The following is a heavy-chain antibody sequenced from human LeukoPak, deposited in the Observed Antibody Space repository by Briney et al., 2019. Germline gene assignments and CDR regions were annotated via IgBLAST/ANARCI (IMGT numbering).Heavy chain of an antibody. J-gene: IGHJ4*02. D-gene: IGHD3-22*01. V-gene: IGHV4-39*07. CDR1: GGSISSSSYY. CDR2: IYYSGST. Sequence: PSETLSLTCTVSGGSISSSSYYWGWIRQPPGKGLEWIGSIYYSGSTYYNPSLKSRVTISVDTSKNQFSLKLSSVTAADTAVYYCARGPSGWIVVPLDYWGQGTLVTVSS. CDR3: ARGPSGWIVVPLDY.